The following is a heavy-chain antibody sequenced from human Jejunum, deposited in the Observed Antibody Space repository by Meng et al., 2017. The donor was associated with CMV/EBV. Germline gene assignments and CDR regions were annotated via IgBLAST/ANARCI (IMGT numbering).Heavy chain of an antibody. D-gene: IGHD1/OR15-1a*01. Sequence: CTVSGASINGNGYYWNWIRQLPGKGLEWIGYVYFTGNTYFNPSLKSRVSMSVDTSRSQFSLSLSSVTAADTAIYYCAADLNNRGVFDSWAQGTLVTVSS. CDR3: AADLNNRGVFDS. J-gene: IGHJ4*02. V-gene: IGHV4-31*03. CDR2: VYFTGNT. CDR1: GASINGNGYY.